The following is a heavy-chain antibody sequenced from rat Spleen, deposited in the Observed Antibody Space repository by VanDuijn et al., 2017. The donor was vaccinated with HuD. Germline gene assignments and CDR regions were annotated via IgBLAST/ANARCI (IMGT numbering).Heavy chain of an antibody. CDR1: GFTFSDYY. CDR3: ARLGNSGSGNWFGY. D-gene: IGHD4-3*01. CDR2: ISYDGSTT. Sequence: EVQLVESDGGLVQPGRSLKLSCATSGFTFSDYYMAWVRQAPTKGLDWVATISYDGSTTYYRDSVKGRFTISRDNGKTTLYLEMDSLRSEDTATYYCARLGNSGSGNWFGYWGQGTLVTVSS. J-gene: IGHJ3*01. V-gene: IGHV5-29*01.